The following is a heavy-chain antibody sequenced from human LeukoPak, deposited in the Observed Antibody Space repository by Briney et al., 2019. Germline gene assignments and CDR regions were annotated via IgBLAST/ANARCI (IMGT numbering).Heavy chain of an antibody. CDR2: INHSGST. V-gene: IGHV4-34*01. CDR3: ARDYYDSSGYHNWFDP. J-gene: IGHJ5*02. Sequence: PSETLSLTCAVYGGSFSGYYWSWIRQPPGKGLEWIGEINHSGSTNYNPSLKSRVTISVDTSKNQFSLKLSSVTAADTAVYYCARDYYDSSGYHNWFDPWGQGTLVTVSS. CDR1: GGSFSGYY. D-gene: IGHD3-22*01.